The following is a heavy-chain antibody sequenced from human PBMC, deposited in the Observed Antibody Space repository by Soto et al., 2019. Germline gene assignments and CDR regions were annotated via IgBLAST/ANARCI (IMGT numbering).Heavy chain of an antibody. J-gene: IGHJ4*02. CDR3: ARAWKWLDPFDQ. D-gene: IGHD5-12*01. Sequence: SETXSLTCTVSGGAISSYYWSWIRQPPGKGLEWIGCINHSGSTNHNPSLKSRVTISIDTSKSQFSLILNSVTAADTAVYYCARAWKWLDPFDQWGQGTLVTVSS. CDR2: INHSGST. CDR1: GGAISSYY. V-gene: IGHV4-59*01.